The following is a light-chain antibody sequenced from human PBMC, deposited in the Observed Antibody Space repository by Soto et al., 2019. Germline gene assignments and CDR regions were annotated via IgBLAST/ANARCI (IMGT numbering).Light chain of an antibody. J-gene: IGKJ1*01. Sequence: VLLSQSQGTLSLSPGDRATLASRSSQSVSSYLAWYQQKPGQAPRLLIYDASNRATGIPARFSGSGSGTDFTLTIISLEPEDFAVYYCQQPTYLPNTFGQVTNVDIK. V-gene: IGKV3-11*01. CDR2: DAS. CDR3: QQPTYLPNT. CDR1: QSVSSY.